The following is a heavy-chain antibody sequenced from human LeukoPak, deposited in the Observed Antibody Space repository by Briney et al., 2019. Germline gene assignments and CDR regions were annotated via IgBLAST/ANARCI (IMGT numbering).Heavy chain of an antibody. Sequence: GSLRLSCAASGFTFSSYAMSWVRQAPGKGLEWVSAISGSGGCTYYADSVKGRFTISRDNSKNTLYLQMNSLRAEDTAVYYCAKQLGYCSDGSCYFPYWGQGTLVTVSS. V-gene: IGHV3-23*01. CDR1: GFTFSSYA. D-gene: IGHD2-15*01. CDR2: ISGSGGCT. CDR3: AKQLGYCSDGSCYFPY. J-gene: IGHJ4*02.